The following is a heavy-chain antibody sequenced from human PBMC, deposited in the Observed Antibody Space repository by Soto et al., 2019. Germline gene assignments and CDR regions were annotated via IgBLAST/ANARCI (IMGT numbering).Heavy chain of an antibody. CDR3: ARDRDEQQLVSYYGMDV. D-gene: IGHD6-13*01. Sequence: ASVKVSCKASGYTFTSYGISWVRQAPGQGLEWMGWISAYNGNTNYAQKLQGRVTMTTDTSTSTAYMELRSLRSDDTAVYYCARDRDEQQLVSYYGMDVWGQGTTVTVS. CDR1: GYTFTSYG. V-gene: IGHV1-18*01. J-gene: IGHJ6*02. CDR2: ISAYNGNT.